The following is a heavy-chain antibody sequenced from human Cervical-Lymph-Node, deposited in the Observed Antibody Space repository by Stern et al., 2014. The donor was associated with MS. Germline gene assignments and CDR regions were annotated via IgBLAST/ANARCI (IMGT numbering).Heavy chain of an antibody. D-gene: IGHD4-17*01. CDR3: AKSTVTSLSDY. J-gene: IGHJ4*02. Sequence: EVQLVESGGGLVQHGGSLRLSCAASGFTFSSYAKSWVRPDPGKGLEWVSAISGSGGSTYYADSVKGRFTISRDNSKNTLYLQMNSLRAEDTAVYYWAKSTVTSLSDYWGQGTLVTVSS. CDR2: ISGSGGST. V-gene: IGHV3-23*04. CDR1: GFTFSSYA.